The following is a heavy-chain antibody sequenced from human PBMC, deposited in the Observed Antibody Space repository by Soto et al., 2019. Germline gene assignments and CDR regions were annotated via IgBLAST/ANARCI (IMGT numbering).Heavy chain of an antibody. D-gene: IGHD6-13*01. CDR3: ARGALWAAAPQIDY. CDR2: MNPNSGNT. J-gene: IGHJ4*02. CDR1: GYTFTSYD. V-gene: IGHV1-8*01. Sequence: QVQLVQSGAEVKKPGASVKVSCKASGYTFTSYDINWVRQATGQGLEWMGWMNPNSGNTGYAQKFQGRVTMTRNTSISTAYMELSSLRSEDTAVYYCARGALWAAAPQIDYWGQGSLVTVSS.